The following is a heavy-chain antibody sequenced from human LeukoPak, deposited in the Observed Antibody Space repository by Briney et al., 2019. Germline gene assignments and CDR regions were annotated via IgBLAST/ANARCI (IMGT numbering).Heavy chain of an antibody. CDR3: ARDGRLKAVAGTYPHAFDI. Sequence: ASVKVSCKASGYTFTSYYMHWVRQAPGQGLEWMGIINPSGGSTSYAQKFQGRVTMTRDTSTSTVYMELSSLRSEDTAVYYCARDGRLKAVAGTYPHAFDIWGQGTMVTVSS. V-gene: IGHV1-46*01. D-gene: IGHD6-19*01. CDR1: GYTFTSYY. J-gene: IGHJ3*02. CDR2: INPSGGST.